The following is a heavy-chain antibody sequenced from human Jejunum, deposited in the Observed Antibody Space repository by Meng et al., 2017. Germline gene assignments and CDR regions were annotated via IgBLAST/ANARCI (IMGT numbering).Heavy chain of an antibody. V-gene: IGHV4-4*03. CDR3: VRGEFAMLARFDF. CDR1: GGYINKENW. CDR2: IYHGGNT. J-gene: IGHJ4*02. D-gene: IGHD2-2*01. Sequence: QVQLQESGPGLVKPPGTLSLTCAVSGGYINKENWWSWVRQSPERGLEWIGEIYHGGNTNYNPSLKRRVTMSVDESTNQMSLKLTSVTAADTAVYYCVRGEFAMLARFDFWGQGILVTVSS.